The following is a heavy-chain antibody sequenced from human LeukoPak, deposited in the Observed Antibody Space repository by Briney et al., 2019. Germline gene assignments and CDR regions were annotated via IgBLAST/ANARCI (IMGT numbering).Heavy chain of an antibody. CDR1: GGSFSGYY. Sequence: LETLSLTCAVYGGSFSGYYWSWIRQPPGKGLEWIGEINHSGSTNYNPSLKSRVTISVDTSKNQFSLKLSSVTAADTAVYYCARTIFGVVIQNYYYMDVWGKGTTVTVSS. J-gene: IGHJ6*03. CDR2: INHSGST. CDR3: ARTIFGVVIQNYYYMDV. V-gene: IGHV4-34*01. D-gene: IGHD3-3*01.